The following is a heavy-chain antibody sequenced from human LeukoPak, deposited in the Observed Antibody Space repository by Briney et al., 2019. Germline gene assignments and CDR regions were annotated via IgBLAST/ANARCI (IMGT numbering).Heavy chain of an antibody. Sequence: GGSLRLSCAASGFTVSSNYMSWVRQAPGKGLEWVSVIYSGGSTYYADSVKGRFTISRDNSKNTLYLQVNSLRAEDTAMYYCARGFDYYDSSGREGNWFDPWGQGTLVTVSS. V-gene: IGHV3-66*01. D-gene: IGHD3-22*01. J-gene: IGHJ5*02. CDR3: ARGFDYYDSSGREGNWFDP. CDR2: IYSGGST. CDR1: GFTVSSNY.